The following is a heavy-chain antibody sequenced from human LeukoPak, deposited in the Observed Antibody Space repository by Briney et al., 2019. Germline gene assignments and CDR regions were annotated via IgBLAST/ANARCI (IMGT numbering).Heavy chain of an antibody. J-gene: IGHJ6*02. D-gene: IGHD6-19*01. CDR1: GFTFSSYS. CDR3: ASGHSSGWYGAPAYYYYGMDV. V-gene: IGHV3-21*01. CDR2: ISSSSSI. Sequence: GGSLSLSCAASGFTFSSYSMNWVRQAPGKGLEWVSSISSSSSIYYADSVKGRFTISRDNAKNSLYLQMNSLRAEDTAVYYCASGHSSGWYGAPAYYYYGMDVWGQGTTVTVSS.